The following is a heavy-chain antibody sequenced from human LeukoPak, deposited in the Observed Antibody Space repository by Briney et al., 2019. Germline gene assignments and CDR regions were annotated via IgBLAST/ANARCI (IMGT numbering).Heavy chain of an antibody. V-gene: IGHV3-23*01. CDR3: AKDGGYSYGYFSGRVGFDY. J-gene: IGHJ4*02. CDR2: ISGSGGST. Sequence: GGSLRLSCAASGFTFSSYAMRWVRQAPGKGLEWVSAISGSGGSTYYADCVKGRFTISRDNSKNTLYLQMNSLRAEDTAVYYCAKDGGYSYGYFSGRVGFDYWGQGTLVTVSS. CDR1: GFTFSSYA. D-gene: IGHD5-18*01.